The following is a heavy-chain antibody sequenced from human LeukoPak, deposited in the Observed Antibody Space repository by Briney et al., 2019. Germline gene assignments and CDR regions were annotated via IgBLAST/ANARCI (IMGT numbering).Heavy chain of an antibody. Sequence: PSETLSLTCTVSGGSISSSSYYWGWIRQPPGKGLEWIGSIYYSGSTYYNPSLQSRVTISVDTSKNQFSLKLSSVTAADTAVYYCARVGRYFGWLSAFDYWGQGTLVTVSS. V-gene: IGHV4-39*01. CDR2: IYYSGST. CDR3: ARVGRYFGWLSAFDY. CDR1: GGSISSSSYY. D-gene: IGHD3-9*01. J-gene: IGHJ4*02.